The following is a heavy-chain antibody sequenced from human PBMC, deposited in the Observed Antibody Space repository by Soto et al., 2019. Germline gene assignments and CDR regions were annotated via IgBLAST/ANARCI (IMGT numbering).Heavy chain of an antibody. CDR2: ISTYNGNT. CDR3: ARDRGFVVRAPPVDY. Sequence: ASVKVSCKASGYTFTGYYMHWVRQAPGQGLEWMGWISTYNGNTNYAQKLQGRVTMTTDTSTSTAYMELRSLRSDDTAVYYCARDRGFVVRAPPVDYWGQGTLVTVSS. J-gene: IGHJ4*02. CDR1: GYTFTGYY. V-gene: IGHV1-18*04. D-gene: IGHD3-10*01.